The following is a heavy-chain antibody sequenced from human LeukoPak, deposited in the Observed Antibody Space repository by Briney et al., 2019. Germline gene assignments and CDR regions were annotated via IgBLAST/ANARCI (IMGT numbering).Heavy chain of an antibody. D-gene: IGHD3-10*01. V-gene: IGHV1-46*01. Sequence: ASVKVSCKASGYTFTSYYMHWVRQAPGQGLEWMGIINPSGGSTSYAQKLQGRVTMTTDTSTSTAYMELRSLRSDDTAVYYCARVLVVTMVRGVIVPYYFDYWGQGTLVTVSS. J-gene: IGHJ4*02. CDR1: GYTFTSYY. CDR2: INPSGGST. CDR3: ARVLVVTMVRGVIVPYYFDY.